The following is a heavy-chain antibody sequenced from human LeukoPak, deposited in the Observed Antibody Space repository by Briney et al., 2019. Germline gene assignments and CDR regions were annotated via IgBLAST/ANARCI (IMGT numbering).Heavy chain of an antibody. J-gene: IGHJ4*02. D-gene: IGHD3-22*01. CDR2: ISGSGGST. CDR1: GFTFSSYA. Sequence: GGSLRLSCAASGFTFSSYAMSRVRQAPGKGLEWVSAISGSGGSTYYADSVKGRFTISRDNSKNTLYLQMNSLRAEDTAVYYCAKDIEWDRSGTSYHYDSSGYDYWGQGTLVTVSS. V-gene: IGHV3-23*01. CDR3: AKDIEWDRSGTSYHYDSSGYDY.